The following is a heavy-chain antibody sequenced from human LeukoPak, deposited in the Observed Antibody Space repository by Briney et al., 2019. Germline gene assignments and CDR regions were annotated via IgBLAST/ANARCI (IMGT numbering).Heavy chain of an antibody. Sequence: GSLRLSCAASGFTFSSYAMSWVRQAPGKGLEWVSGISGSGGSTYHADSVKGRFTISRDNSKDTLFLQMNSLRAEDTAVYYCAKHEPGGVIVPFDFWGQGTLVTVSS. CDR3: AKHEPGGVIVPFDF. CDR1: GFTFSSYA. V-gene: IGHV3-23*01. D-gene: IGHD3-16*02. J-gene: IGHJ4*02. CDR2: ISGSGGST.